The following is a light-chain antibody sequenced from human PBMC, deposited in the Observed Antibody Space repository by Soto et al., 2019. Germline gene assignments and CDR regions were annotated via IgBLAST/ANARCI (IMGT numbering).Light chain of an antibody. CDR3: SSFTSRTTVL. Sequence: QSVLTQPASVSGSPGQSITISCTGTSNDVGGYNYVSWYQQHPGKAPKLMMYEVSNRPSGVSDRFSGSKSGNTASLIISGHLAEDEADYYCSSFTSRTTVLFGGGTKLTVL. CDR2: EVS. V-gene: IGLV2-14*01. J-gene: IGLJ2*01. CDR1: SNDVGGYNY.